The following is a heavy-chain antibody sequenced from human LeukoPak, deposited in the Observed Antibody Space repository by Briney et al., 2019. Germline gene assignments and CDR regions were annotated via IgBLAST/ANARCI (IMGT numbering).Heavy chain of an antibody. Sequence: TSETLSLTCAVYGGSFSGYYWSWIRQPPGKGLEWIGEINHSGSTNYNPSLKSRVTISVDTSKNQFSLKLSSVTAADTAVYYCARSTTVTTFGFNPNNWFDPWGQGTLVTVSS. V-gene: IGHV4-34*09. CDR3: ARSTTVTTFGFNPNNWFDP. CDR2: INHSGST. J-gene: IGHJ5*02. CDR1: GGSFSGYY. D-gene: IGHD4-11*01.